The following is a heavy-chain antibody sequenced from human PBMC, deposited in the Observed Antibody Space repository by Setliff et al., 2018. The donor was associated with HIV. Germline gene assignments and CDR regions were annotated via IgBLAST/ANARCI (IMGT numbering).Heavy chain of an antibody. Sequence: ASVKVSCKASGYSFTKYEINWVRQAPGQGLEWMGWMSTYNGNTNYAQKVQGRVTMTTDTSTSTAYMELKNLKSDDTAVYYCARVLDPGIAVATHAFDIWGQGTMVTVSS. CDR3: ARVLDPGIAVATHAFDI. D-gene: IGHD6-19*01. CDR1: GYSFTKYE. CDR2: MSTYNGNT. J-gene: IGHJ3*02. V-gene: IGHV1-18*01.